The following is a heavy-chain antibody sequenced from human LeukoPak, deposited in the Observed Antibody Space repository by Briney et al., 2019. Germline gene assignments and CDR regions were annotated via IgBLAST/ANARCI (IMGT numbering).Heavy chain of an antibody. V-gene: IGHV3-23*01. D-gene: IGHD3-10*01. Sequence: PGGSLRLSCAASGFTFSSYAMSWVRQAPGKGLEWVSAISGSGGSTYYADSVKGRFTISRDNSKNTLYLQMNSLRAEDTAVYYCAKAPHVLLWFGELLAIDYWGQGTLVTVSS. CDR3: AKAPHVLLWFGELLAIDY. CDR2: ISGSGGST. J-gene: IGHJ4*02. CDR1: GFTFSSYA.